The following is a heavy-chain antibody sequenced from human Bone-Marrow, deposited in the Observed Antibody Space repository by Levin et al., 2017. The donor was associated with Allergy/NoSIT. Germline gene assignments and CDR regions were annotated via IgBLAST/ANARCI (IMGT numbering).Heavy chain of an antibody. J-gene: IGHJ6*02. CDR3: ARDDSFTGYQRFDAMDV. CDR2: MNEDGSEY. D-gene: IGHD3-9*01. CDR1: GFTFGHYW. V-gene: IGHV3-7*01. Sequence: ETLSLTCAASGFTFGHYWMSWVRQAPGKGLEWVANMNEDGSEYYYLGSVKGRFTISRDNARNSLYLQMSSLRPEDTAVYYCARDDSFTGYQRFDAMDVWGRGTTVTVSS.